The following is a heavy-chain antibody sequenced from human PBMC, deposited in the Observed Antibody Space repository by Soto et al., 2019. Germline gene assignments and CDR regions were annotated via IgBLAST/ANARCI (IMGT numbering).Heavy chain of an antibody. CDR1: GGSISSSSYY. CDR2: IYYSGST. J-gene: IGHJ4*02. CDR3: ARHGWREVAGQLEIFDY. V-gene: IGHV4-39*01. D-gene: IGHD6-19*01. Sequence: SETLSLTCTVSGGSISSSSYYWGWIRQPPGKGLEWIGSIYYSGSTYYNPSLKSRVTISVDTSKNQFSLKLSSVTAADTAVYYCARHGWREVAGQLEIFDYWGQGTLVTVSS.